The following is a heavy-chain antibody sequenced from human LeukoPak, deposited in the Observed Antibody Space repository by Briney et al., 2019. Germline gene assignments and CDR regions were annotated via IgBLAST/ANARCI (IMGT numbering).Heavy chain of an antibody. CDR2: ISAYNGNT. Sequence: ASVKVSCKASGYTFTSYGISWVRQAPGQGLEWMGWISAYNGNTNYAQKLQGRVTMTTDTSTSTAYMELRSLRSDDTAVYYCARGDSGWQTETFAFIFWGQGTLVTVSS. CDR1: GYTFTSYG. D-gene: IGHD6-19*01. V-gene: IGHV1-18*01. J-gene: IGHJ4*02. CDR3: ARGDSGWQTETFAFIF.